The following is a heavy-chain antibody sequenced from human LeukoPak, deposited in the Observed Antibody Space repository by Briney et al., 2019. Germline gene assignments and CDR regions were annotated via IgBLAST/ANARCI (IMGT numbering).Heavy chain of an antibody. D-gene: IGHD3-10*01. Sequence: GASVKVSCKASGYTFTSYGISWVRQAPGQGLEWMGWISAYNGNTNYAQKLQGRVTMTTDTSTSTAYMELRSLRSDDTAVYYCARVVLTMVRGLTQTLDYWGQGTLVTVSS. J-gene: IGHJ4*02. CDR2: ISAYNGNT. CDR1: GYTFTSYG. CDR3: ARVVLTMVRGLTQTLDY. V-gene: IGHV1-18*01.